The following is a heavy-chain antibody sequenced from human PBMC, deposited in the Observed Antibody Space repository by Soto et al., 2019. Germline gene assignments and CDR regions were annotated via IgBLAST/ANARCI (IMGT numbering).Heavy chain of an antibody. CDR2: ISAHNGNT. D-gene: IGHD1-1*01. J-gene: IGHJ4*02. Sequence: QVHLVQSGAEVKKPGASVKVSCQGSGYAFTTYGITWVRQAPGQGLEWLGWISAHNGNTNYAQKRQGRVTVTRDTSTRTADMELRRLRYDDTDVDYCARGRYGDYWGQGALVTVSS. CDR3: ARGRYGDY. V-gene: IGHV1-18*01. CDR1: GYAFTTYG.